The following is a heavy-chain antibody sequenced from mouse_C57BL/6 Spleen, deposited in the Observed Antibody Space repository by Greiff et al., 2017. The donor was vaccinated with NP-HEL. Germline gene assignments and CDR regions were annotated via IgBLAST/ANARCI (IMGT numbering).Heavy chain of an antibody. CDR3: TRERDY. V-gene: IGHV1-15*01. CDR1: GYTFTDYE. CDR2: IDPETGGT. J-gene: IGHJ2*01. Sequence: VQLQQSGAELVRPGASVTLSCKASGYTFTDYEMHWVKQTPVHGLEWNGAIDPETGGTAYNQKFKGKAILTADKSSSTAYMELRSLTSEDSAVYYCTRERDYWGQGTTLTVSS.